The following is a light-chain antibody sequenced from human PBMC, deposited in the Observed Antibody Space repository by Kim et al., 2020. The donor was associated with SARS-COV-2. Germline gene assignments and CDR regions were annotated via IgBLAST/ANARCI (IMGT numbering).Light chain of an antibody. Sequence: QRVTISCSGSSSKIGRNYVYWYQQLPGMAPGLLIYRNSQRPSGAPDRFSASKSGPSASLAISGLRSEDEADYYCVAWDDTMRGVLFGGGTQLTVL. CDR1: SSKIGRNY. V-gene: IGLV1-47*01. CDR2: RNS. J-gene: IGLJ2*01. CDR3: VAWDDTMRGVL.